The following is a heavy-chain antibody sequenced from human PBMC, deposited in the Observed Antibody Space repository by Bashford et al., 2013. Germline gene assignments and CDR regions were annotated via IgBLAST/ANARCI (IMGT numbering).Heavy chain of an antibody. CDR1: GFTFTNYP. V-gene: IGHV3-7*01. D-gene: IGHD6-19*01. Sequence: GGSLRLSCAASGFTFTNYPMSWVRQAPGKGLEWVANTKQDGSEKDYVDSVKGRFTISRDNAKNSLYLHINSLRAEDTAVYYCATIRGWPVNWFDTWGQGTLVTVSS. CDR2: TKQDGSEK. CDR3: ATIRGWPVNWFDT. J-gene: IGHJ5*02.